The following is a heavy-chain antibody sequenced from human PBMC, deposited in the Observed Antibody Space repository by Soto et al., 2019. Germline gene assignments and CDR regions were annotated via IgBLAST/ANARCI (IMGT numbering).Heavy chain of an antibody. J-gene: IGHJ4*02. Sequence: GGFLRLSCAACGFTFSSYGMHWVRQAPGKGLEWVSVIWDDGSGKYYADSVKGRFTISRDNSKNTLYLQMKSLRAEDSAVYYCAKKLEQWLVHGDYFDYWGQGTLVTVSS. CDR3: AKKLEQWLVHGDYFDY. CDR1: GFTFSSYG. CDR2: IWDDGSGK. D-gene: IGHD6-19*01. V-gene: IGHV3-33*06.